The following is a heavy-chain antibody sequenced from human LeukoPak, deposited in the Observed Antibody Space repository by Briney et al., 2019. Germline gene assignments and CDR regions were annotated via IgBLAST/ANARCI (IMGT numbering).Heavy chain of an antibody. D-gene: IGHD4-17*01. CDR3: ARGSSYGFDY. J-gene: IGHJ4*02. V-gene: IGHV4-4*07. CDR1: GGSISSYY. Sequence: PSETLSLTCTVSGGSISSYYWSWIRQPAGKGLEWIGRIYSSGSTNYNPSLKSRVTMSVDASKNQFSLKLTSVTAADTAVYYCARGSSYGFDYWGQGTLVTVSS. CDR2: IYSSGST.